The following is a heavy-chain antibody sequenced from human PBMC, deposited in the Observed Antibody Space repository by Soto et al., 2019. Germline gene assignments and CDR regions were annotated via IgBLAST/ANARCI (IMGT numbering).Heavy chain of an antibody. J-gene: IGHJ6*03. V-gene: IGHV3-30*18. Sequence: GGSLRLSCAASGFTFSSYGMHWVRQAPGKGLEWVAVISYDGSNKYYVDSVKGRFTISRDNSKNSLYLQMNSLRAEDTAVYYCAKSSEWFETYYYYYMDVWGKGTTVTVSS. CDR1: GFTFSSYG. CDR3: AKSSEWFETYYYYYMDV. CDR2: ISYDGSNK. D-gene: IGHD3-3*01.